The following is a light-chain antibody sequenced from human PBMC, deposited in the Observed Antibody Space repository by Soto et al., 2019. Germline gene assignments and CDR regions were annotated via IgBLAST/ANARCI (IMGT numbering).Light chain of an antibody. Sequence: DIEMTQSPSSVSASVGDTVTITCRASRDVRDWLAWYQQRPGTAPKVLIYATSTLQSGVPSRFSGSGSGTLFTLTISSLQPEDFATYYCQQDNSFPLTFGGGTKVEIK. V-gene: IGKV1-12*01. CDR3: QQDNSFPLT. CDR1: RDVRDW. J-gene: IGKJ4*02. CDR2: ATS.